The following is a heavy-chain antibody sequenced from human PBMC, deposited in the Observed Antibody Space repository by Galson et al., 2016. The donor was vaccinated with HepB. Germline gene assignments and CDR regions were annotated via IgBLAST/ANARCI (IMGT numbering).Heavy chain of an antibody. V-gene: IGHV3-43*01. CDR2: ISWDGSTA. J-gene: IGHJ4*02. CDR1: GFTFSNYD. Sequence: SLRLSCAASGFTFSNYDMHWVRQRPGEGLQWVSLISWDGSTALYADSVEGRFTLSRDNSKNSLVLQMNSLNIEDSALYYCARAMGDAAMGTYYFDSWGQGTLVTVSS. D-gene: IGHD5-18*01. CDR3: ARAMGDAAMGTYYFDS.